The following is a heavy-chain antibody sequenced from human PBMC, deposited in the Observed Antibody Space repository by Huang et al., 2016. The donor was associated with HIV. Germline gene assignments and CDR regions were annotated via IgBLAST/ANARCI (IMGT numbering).Heavy chain of an antibody. Sequence: QVQLVQSGAEVKKPGSSVKVSCKVSGGTFNNAISWVRQAPGQGLEWMGGIIPIFGTPNDARKLQGRVTITADESTSIAYMELSSLRSEDTAMYYCARGAPDLDSHLDHWGQGTLVTVSS. CDR3: ARGAPDLDSHLDH. D-gene: IGHD3-3*01. V-gene: IGHV1-69*13. CDR1: GGTFNNA. J-gene: IGHJ4*02. CDR2: IIPIFGTP.